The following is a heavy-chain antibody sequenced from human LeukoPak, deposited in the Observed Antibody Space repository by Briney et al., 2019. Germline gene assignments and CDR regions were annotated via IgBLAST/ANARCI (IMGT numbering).Heavy chain of an antibody. D-gene: IGHD6-19*01. Sequence: SETLSLTCTVSGGSISSRSYSWGWIRPPPGKGLDWIGSIHYSGNTYYNPSLKSRVTISVDTSKNQFSLKLSSVTAADTAVYYCASPAGSGWYYFDYWGQGTLVTVSS. CDR2: IHYSGNT. J-gene: IGHJ4*02. CDR3: ASPAGSGWYYFDY. CDR1: GGSISSRSYS. V-gene: IGHV4-39*01.